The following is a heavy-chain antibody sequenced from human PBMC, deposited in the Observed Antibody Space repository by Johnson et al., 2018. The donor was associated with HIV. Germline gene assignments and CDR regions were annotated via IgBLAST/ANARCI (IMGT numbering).Heavy chain of an antibody. V-gene: IGHV3-74*02. J-gene: IGHJ3*02. CDR1: GFTFSSYW. Sequence: VQLVESGGGLVQPGGSLRLSCAASGFTFSSYWMHWVRQAPGKGLVWVSRINSDGSSTSYADSVKGRFTISRDNSKNTLYLQMNSLRAEDTAVYYCAKAISPMVRGNIWGQGTMVTGSS. D-gene: IGHD3-10*01. CDR3: AKAISPMVRGNI. CDR2: INSDGSST.